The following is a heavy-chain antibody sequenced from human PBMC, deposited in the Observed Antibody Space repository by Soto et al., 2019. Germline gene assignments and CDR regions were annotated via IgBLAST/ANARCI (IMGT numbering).Heavy chain of an antibody. D-gene: IGHD1-1*01. CDR1: EFTLGNSW. V-gene: IGHV3-74*01. CDR3: ARGGLEPFDY. Sequence: EVQLVESGGGLVQSGGSLRLSCAASEFTLGNSWMHWVRQAPGKGMVWVSRINDYGTTINYAESVEGRFIISRDDAKSEVYLQMNNLRAEDSAVYYCARGGLEPFDYWGQGALVTVSS. J-gene: IGHJ4*02. CDR2: INDYGTTI.